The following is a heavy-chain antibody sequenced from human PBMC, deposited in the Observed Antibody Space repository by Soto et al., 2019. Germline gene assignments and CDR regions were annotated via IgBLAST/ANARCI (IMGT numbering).Heavy chain of an antibody. V-gene: IGHV5-51*01. J-gene: IGHJ5*02. CDR1: GYSFTSYW. Sequence: GESLEISCKGSGYSFTSYWIGWVRQMPGKGLEWMGIIYPGDSDTRYSPSFQGQVTISADKSISTAYLQWSSLKASDTAMYYCARHKYYYDSSGYSNWFDPWGQGTLVTVS. D-gene: IGHD3-22*01. CDR2: IYPGDSDT. CDR3: ARHKYYYDSSGYSNWFDP.